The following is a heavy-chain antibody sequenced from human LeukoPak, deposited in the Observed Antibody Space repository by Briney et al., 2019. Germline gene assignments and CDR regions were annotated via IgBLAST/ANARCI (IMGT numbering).Heavy chain of an antibody. D-gene: IGHD3-22*01. Sequence: GGSLRLSCAASGFTFTNYAMHWVRQAPGKGLEWVALISYDGTEKHYADSVKGRFTISRDNSKNTLYLQMNGLRADGTAVYYCAKYLSGSFDYWGQGTLVTVSS. CDR1: GFTFTNYA. V-gene: IGHV3-30-3*01. J-gene: IGHJ4*02. CDR3: AKYLSGSFDY. CDR2: ISYDGTEK.